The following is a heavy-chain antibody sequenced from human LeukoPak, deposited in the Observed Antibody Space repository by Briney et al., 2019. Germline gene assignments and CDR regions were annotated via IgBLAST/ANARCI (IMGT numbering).Heavy chain of an antibody. CDR3: AKEYAGSHYYYYYMDV. V-gene: IGHV3-30*02. CDR2: IRYDGSDK. Sequence: GGSLRLSCTASGFTFSNYGMHWVRQAPGKGLEWVAFIRYDGSDKYYADSVKGRLTISRDNSKKTLYLQMNSLRAEDTAVYYCAKEYAGSHYYYYYMDVWGKGTTVTVSS. CDR1: GFTFSNYG. J-gene: IGHJ6*03.